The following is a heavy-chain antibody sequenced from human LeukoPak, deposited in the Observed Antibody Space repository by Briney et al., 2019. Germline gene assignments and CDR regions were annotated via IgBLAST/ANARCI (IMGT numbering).Heavy chain of an antibody. D-gene: IGHD5-12*01. CDR2: ISYDGSKN. Sequence: PGGSLRLSCAASGFTFSSYGMHWVRQAPGKGLEWVAVISYDGSKNYYADSVKGRFTISRDNSKNTLYLQMNSLRAEDTAVYYCAKGSSRYSGYENWFDPWGQGTLVTVSS. J-gene: IGHJ5*02. CDR1: GFTFSSYG. V-gene: IGHV3-30*18. CDR3: AKGSSRYSGYENWFDP.